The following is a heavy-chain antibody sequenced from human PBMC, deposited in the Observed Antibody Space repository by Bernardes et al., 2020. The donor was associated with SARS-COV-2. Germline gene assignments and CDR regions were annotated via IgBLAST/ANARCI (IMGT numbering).Heavy chain of an antibody. J-gene: IGHJ6*02. D-gene: IGHD6-6*01. CDR2: INHSGST. Sequence: SETLSLTCAVYGGSFSGYYWSWIRQPPGKGLEWIGEINHSGSTNYNPSLKSRVTISVDTSKNQFSLKLSSVTAADTAVYYCARSSRRPTAATYSSSLRYYYYGMDVWGQGTTVTVSS. CDR3: ARSSRRPTAATYSSSLRYYYYGMDV. CDR1: GGSFSGYY. V-gene: IGHV4-34*01.